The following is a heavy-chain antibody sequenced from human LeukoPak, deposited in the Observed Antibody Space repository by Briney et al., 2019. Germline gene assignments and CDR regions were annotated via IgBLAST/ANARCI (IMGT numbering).Heavy chain of an antibody. D-gene: IGHD5-24*01. V-gene: IGHV6-1*01. CDR1: GDSVSSNTTA. CDR2: TYYRSKWYN. J-gene: IGHJ3*01. Sequence: SQTLSLTCAISGDSVSSNTTACNWIRQSPSRGLEWLGRTYYRSKWYNDYAISMKSRITINPDTSKNHFSLQLNSVTAEDTAVYYCVRGGQGDGYSADEAFDFWGQGTVVTVSS. CDR3: VRGGQGDGYSADEAFDF.